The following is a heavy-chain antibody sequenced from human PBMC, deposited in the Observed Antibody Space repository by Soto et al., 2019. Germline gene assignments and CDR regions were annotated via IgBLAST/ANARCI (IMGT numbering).Heavy chain of an antibody. CDR2: ISAYNGNR. CDR3: ARGRIVASIHDAFEI. V-gene: IGHV1-18*01. Sequence: QGHLLQSGDEVKTPGASVRVSCRASGYSFTSYGISWVRQAPGQGLEWVAWISAYNGNRDTDQKFQGRVTMTLDTSTDTAHMELGDLTSADTGVYYCARGRIVASIHDAFEIWGQGTKVTVSS. D-gene: IGHD5-12*01. CDR1: GYSFTSYG. J-gene: IGHJ3*02.